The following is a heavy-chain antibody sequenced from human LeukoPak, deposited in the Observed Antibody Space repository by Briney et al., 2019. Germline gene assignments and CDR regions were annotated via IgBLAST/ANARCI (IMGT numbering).Heavy chain of an antibody. Sequence: GGSLRLSCAASGFSVSSNYVDWVRQAPGKGLEWISVIYSNGGTLYADSVKGRFTISRENSKNTVYLQMYSLRVAHTAVYYCAKISSDWSSLDYWSQDTLVTVSS. V-gene: IGHV3-66*01. CDR3: AKISSDWSSLDY. D-gene: IGHD6-19*01. CDR2: IYSNGGT. CDR1: GFSVSSNY. J-gene: IGHJ4*02.